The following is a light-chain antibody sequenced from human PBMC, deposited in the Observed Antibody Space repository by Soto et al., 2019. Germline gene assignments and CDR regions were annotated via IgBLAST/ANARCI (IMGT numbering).Light chain of an antibody. CDR2: NNN. V-gene: IGLV1-44*01. CDR3: AAWDDSLNAWV. J-gene: IGLJ3*02. CDR1: ISNIGRNS. Sequence: QSVLTQAPSASGAPGQRVTISCSGGISNIGRNSANWYQQLPGTAPKLLIYNNNQRPSGVSDRFSGSESGTSASLAISGLQSEDEADYYCAAWDDSLNAWVFGGGTKLTVL.